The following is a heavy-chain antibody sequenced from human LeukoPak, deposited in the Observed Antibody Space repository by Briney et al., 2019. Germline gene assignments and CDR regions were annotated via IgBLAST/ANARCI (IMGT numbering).Heavy chain of an antibody. CDR2: ISAYNGNT. J-gene: IGHJ4*02. Sequence: ASVKVSCKASGYTFTGYGISWVRQAPGQGLEWMGWISAYNGNTNYAQKLQGRVTKTTDTSTSTAYMELRSLRSDDTAVYYCARAPYGRDGYNKPDYWGQGTLVTVSS. D-gene: IGHD5-24*01. V-gene: IGHV1-18*01. CDR3: ARAPYGRDGYNKPDY. CDR1: GYTFTGYG.